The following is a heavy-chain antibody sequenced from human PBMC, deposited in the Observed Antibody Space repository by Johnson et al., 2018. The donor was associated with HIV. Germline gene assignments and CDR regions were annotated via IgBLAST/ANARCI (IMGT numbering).Heavy chain of an antibody. CDR2: ISYDGSNT. CDR3: AKERQLVRAFDI. J-gene: IGHJ3*02. Sequence: QVQLVESGGGLVQPGGSLRLSCAASVFTFSSYAMHWVRQAPGKGLEWLAIISYDGSNTYYADSLKGRFTISRDNSKNTLYLHMNSLRPEDTAVYYCAKERQLVRAFDIWGQGTMVTVSS. D-gene: IGHD6-6*01. V-gene: IGHV3-30*18. CDR1: VFTFSSYA.